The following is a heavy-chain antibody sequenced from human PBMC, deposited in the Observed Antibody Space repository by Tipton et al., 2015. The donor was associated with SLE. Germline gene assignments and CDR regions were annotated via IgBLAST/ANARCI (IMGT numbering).Heavy chain of an antibody. J-gene: IGHJ3*01. D-gene: IGHD1-1*01. CDR2: IYYSGST. CDR1: GGSISSINYF. Sequence: TLSLTCTVSGGSISSINYFWGWIRQPPGKGLEWIGTIYYSGSTYYNLSLKSRVTISVDSSKNHFSLNLSSVTAADTAVYFCARHDDTGKHVTAFDVWGQGTMVTVSS. CDR3: ARHDDTGKHVTAFDV. V-gene: IGHV4-39*01.